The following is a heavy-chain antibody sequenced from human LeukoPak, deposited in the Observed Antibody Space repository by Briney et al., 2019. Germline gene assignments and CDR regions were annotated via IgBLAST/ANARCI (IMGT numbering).Heavy chain of an antibody. D-gene: IGHD6-19*01. J-gene: IGHJ4*02. CDR1: GFTFSNAW. Sequence: GGSLRLSCAASGFTFSNAWMIWVRQAPGKGLEWVSGISGSGGSTYYADSVKGRFTISRDNSKNTLYLQMNSLRAEDTAVYYCAKDARYSSGWKSSDYWGQGTLVTVSS. CDR3: AKDARYSSGWKSSDY. V-gene: IGHV3-23*01. CDR2: ISGSGGST.